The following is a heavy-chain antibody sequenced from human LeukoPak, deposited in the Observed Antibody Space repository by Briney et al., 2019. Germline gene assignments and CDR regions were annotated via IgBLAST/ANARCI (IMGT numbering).Heavy chain of an antibody. V-gene: IGHV4-34*01. CDR1: GGSFSGYY. D-gene: IGHD3-3*01. CDR3: ARGRGYDFWSVYPAPYYYGMDV. Sequence: SETLSLTCAVYGGSFSGYYWSWIRQPPGKGLEWIGEINHSGSTNYNPSLKSRVTISVDTSKNQFSLKLSSVTAADTAVYYCARGRGYDFWSVYPAPYYYGMDVWGQGTTVTVSS. CDR2: INHSGST. J-gene: IGHJ6*02.